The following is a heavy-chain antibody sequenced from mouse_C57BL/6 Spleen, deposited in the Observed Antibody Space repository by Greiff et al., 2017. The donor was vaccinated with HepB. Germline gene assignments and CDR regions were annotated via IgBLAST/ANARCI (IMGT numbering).Heavy chain of an antibody. CDR3: ATIRFDY. V-gene: IGHV1-42*01. Sequence: EVQLQQSGPELVKPGPSVKISCKASGYSFTGYYMNWVKQSPEKSLEWIGEINPSTGGTTYNQKFKAKATLTVDKSSSTAYMQLKSLTSEDSAVYYCATIRFDYWGQGTTLTVSS. CDR2: INPSTGGT. J-gene: IGHJ2*01. CDR1: GYSFTGYY. D-gene: IGHD1-1*01.